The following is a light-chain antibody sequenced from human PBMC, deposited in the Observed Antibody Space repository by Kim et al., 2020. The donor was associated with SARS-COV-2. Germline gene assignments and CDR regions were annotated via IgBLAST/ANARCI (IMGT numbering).Light chain of an antibody. Sequence: EIVMTQSPATLSVSPGYRATLSCRASQSVRTNVAWYQHKAGQAPRLLIYGASTRATGIPARFSGSGSGREFTLTISSLQSEDFALYYCEQYNHWPPITFGQGTRLEIK. CDR3: EQYNHWPPIT. V-gene: IGKV3-15*01. CDR1: QSVRTN. CDR2: GAS. J-gene: IGKJ5*01.